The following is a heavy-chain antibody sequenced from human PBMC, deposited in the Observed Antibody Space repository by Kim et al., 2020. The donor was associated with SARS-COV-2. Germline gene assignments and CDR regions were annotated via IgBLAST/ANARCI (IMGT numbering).Heavy chain of an antibody. CDR1: GYTFTSYG. V-gene: IGHV1-18*01. CDR2: ISAYNGNT. J-gene: IGHJ6*02. Sequence: ASVKVSCKASGYTFTSYGISWVRQAPGQGLEWMGWISAYNGNTNYAQKLQGRVTMTTDTSTSTAYMELRSLRSDDTAVYYCARRPGYSYGRQIYYYYYGMDVWGQGTTVTVSS. D-gene: IGHD5-18*01. CDR3: ARRPGYSYGRQIYYYYYGMDV.